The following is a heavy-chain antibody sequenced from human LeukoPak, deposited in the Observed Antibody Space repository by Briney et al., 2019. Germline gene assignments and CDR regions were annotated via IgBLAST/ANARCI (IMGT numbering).Heavy chain of an antibody. J-gene: IGHJ4*02. CDR1: ESIVSSNY. CDR2: IYGGGKT. Sequence: GGSLRLSCAGSESIVSSNYMAWVRQAPGKGLEWVSVIYGGGKTYYSGSVKGRFTISRDNSKNTLYLDMNNVRVEDTAVYFCGRDDAPVYNYGIQYWGQGTLVTVSS. D-gene: IGHD5/OR15-5a*01. V-gene: IGHV3-53*01. CDR3: GRDDAPVYNYGIQY.